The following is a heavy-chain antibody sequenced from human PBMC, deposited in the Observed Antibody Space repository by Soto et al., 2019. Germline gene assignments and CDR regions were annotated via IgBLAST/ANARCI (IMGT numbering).Heavy chain of an antibody. CDR1: GFTFTRYS. CDR3: ARESEDLTSNFDY. J-gene: IGHJ4*02. Sequence: EVQLVESGGGLVKPGGSLRLSCAASGFTFTRYSMNWVRQAPGKGLEWVSSISSTTTYIYYGDSMKGRFTISRDNAKNSLYLAMNSLRAEDTAVYYCARESEDLTSNFDYWGQGTLVTVSS. CDR2: ISSTTTYI. V-gene: IGHV3-21*06.